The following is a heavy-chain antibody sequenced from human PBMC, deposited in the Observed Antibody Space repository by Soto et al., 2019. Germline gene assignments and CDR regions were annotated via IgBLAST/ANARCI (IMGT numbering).Heavy chain of an antibody. V-gene: IGHV3-23*01. CDR3: AKDVRYFDWLLPQSLDY. J-gene: IGHJ4*02. Sequence: PGGSLRLSCAASGFTFSSYAMSWVRQAPGKGLEWVSAISGSGGSTYYADSVKGRFTISRDNSKNTLYLQMNSLRAEDTAVYYCAKDVRYFDWLLPQSLDYWGQGTLVTVSS. CDR2: ISGSGGST. CDR1: GFTFSSYA. D-gene: IGHD3-9*01.